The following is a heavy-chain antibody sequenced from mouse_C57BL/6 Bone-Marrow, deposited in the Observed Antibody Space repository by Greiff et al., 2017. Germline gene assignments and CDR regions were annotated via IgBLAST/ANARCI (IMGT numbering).Heavy chain of an antibody. CDR2: INPNYGTT. J-gene: IGHJ2*01. Sequence: VQLKESGPELVKPGASVKLSCKASGYSFTDYNLNWVKQSNGKSLEWIGVINPNYGTTSYNQKFKGKATLTVDKSSSSAYMQLNRLTSEDSAVYYGAFYYDGSSPYFDYWGRGTTLTVSA. V-gene: IGHV1-39*01. CDR1: GYSFTDYN. D-gene: IGHD1-1*01. CDR3: AFYYDGSSPYFDY.